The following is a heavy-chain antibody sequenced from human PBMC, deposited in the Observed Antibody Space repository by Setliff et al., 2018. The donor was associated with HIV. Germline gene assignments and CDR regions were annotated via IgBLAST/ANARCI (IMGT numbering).Heavy chain of an antibody. J-gene: IGHJ4*02. V-gene: IGHV1-24*01. Sequence: ASVKVSCKVSGYTLTEYSLHWLRQSPGKGLEWMGGFHPENGERIYAQKFQGRVTMTEDTSTDTAYMELSSLRSEDTAVYYCAIGVLQFDGWGQGTLVTVSS. CDR1: GYTLTEYS. CDR3: AIGVLQFDG. CDR2: FHPENGER.